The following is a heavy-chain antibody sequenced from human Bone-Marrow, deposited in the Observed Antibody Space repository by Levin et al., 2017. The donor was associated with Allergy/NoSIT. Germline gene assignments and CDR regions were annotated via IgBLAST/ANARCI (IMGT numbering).Heavy chain of an antibody. V-gene: IGHV3-30*18. J-gene: IGHJ4*02. CDR3: AKGLNDYTA. Sequence: GGSLRLSCAASGFDIDAYGMAWVRQAPGKGLEWVAVISYDGNDEYYADSVKGRFTISRDNSRNTMYMQMNSLKVDDTAVYYCAKGLNDYTAWGQGALVTVSS. CDR1: GFDIDAYG. CDR2: ISYDGNDE. D-gene: IGHD4-11*01.